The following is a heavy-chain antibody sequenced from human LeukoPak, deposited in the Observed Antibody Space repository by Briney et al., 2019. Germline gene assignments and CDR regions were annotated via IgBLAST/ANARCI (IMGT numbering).Heavy chain of an antibody. CDR1: EFTFSSYA. D-gene: IGHD4-17*01. V-gene: IGHV3-23*01. Sequence: GGSLRLSCAASEFTFSSYAMSWVRQAPGKGLEWVSAISGSGGSTYYADSVKGRFTISRDNSKNTLYLQMNSLRAEDTAVYYCAKDYGDYVFYFDYWGQGTMVTVSS. J-gene: IGHJ4*02. CDR2: ISGSGGST. CDR3: AKDYGDYVFYFDY.